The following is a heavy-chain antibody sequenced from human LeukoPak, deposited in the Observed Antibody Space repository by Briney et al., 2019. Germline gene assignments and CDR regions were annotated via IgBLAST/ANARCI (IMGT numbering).Heavy chain of an antibody. Sequence: GASAKVSCKASGGTFSSYAISWVRQAPGQGLEWMGWISAYSGNTNYAQKLQGRVTMTTDTSTSTAYMELRSLRSDDTAVYYCARDLIPKESYYDFWSGYFPWLGDYYYMDVWGKGTTVTVSS. CDR3: ARDLIPKESYYDFWSGYFPWLGDYYYMDV. D-gene: IGHD3-3*01. CDR1: GGTFSSYA. V-gene: IGHV1-18*01. J-gene: IGHJ6*03. CDR2: ISAYSGNT.